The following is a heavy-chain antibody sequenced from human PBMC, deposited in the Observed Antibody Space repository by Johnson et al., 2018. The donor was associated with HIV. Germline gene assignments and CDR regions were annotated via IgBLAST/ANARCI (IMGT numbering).Heavy chain of an antibody. D-gene: IGHD6-19*01. J-gene: IGHJ3*02. Sequence: QVQLVESGGGVVQPGGSLRLSCEGSGLTFSAYALHWVRQAPGKGLEWVAVLSHDGSNRHYADSVKGRFTISRDNSKNTLYLQMNSLRAEDTAVYYCAKDVHSSGWYAFDIWGQGTMVTVSS. V-gene: IGHV3-30*04. CDR1: GLTFSAYA. CDR3: AKDVHSSGWYAFDI. CDR2: LSHDGSNR.